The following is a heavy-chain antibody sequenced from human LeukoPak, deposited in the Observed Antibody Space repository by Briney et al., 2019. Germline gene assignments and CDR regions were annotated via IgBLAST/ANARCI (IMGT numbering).Heavy chain of an antibody. CDR2: INHSGST. J-gene: IGHJ4*02. V-gene: IGHV4-34*01. D-gene: IGHD2-21*01. Sequence: SETLSLTCAVYNESFSGYYWSWIRQPPGKGLEWIGEINHSGSTNYNPSLKSRVTISVDTSKNHFSLRVTSVTAADTGVYYCARRRKVVRAGFDYWGQGTRVIVSS. CDR3: ARRRKVVRAGFDY. CDR1: NESFSGYY.